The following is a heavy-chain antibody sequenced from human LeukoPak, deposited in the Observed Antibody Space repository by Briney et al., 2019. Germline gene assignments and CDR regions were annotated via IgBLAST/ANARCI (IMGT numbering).Heavy chain of an antibody. J-gene: IGHJ3*02. V-gene: IGHV3-30*02. CDR2: IRYDGRNK. CDR1: GFTFSSYG. D-gene: IGHD6-25*01. CDR3: AKALYSSGPDAFDI. Sequence: GGSLRLSCAASGFTFSSYGMHWVREAPGKGLEWVAMIRYDGRNKYYEESVKGRFTISRDNSKNTLYLQMNSLRAEDTAVYYCAKALYSSGPDAFDIWGQGTMVTVSS.